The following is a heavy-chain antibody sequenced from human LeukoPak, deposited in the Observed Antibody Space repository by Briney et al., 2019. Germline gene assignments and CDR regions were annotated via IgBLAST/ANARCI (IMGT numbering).Heavy chain of an antibody. CDR2: IYDSGST. CDR1: GASIRSGDYY. Sequence: SETLSLTCTVSGASIRSGDYYWSWIRQPPGKGLEWIGYIYDSGSTYYNPSLKSRITISVDTSKNQFSLKLSSVTAADTAVYYCASLDILTGYSDYWGQGTLVTVSS. CDR3: ASLDILTGYSDY. D-gene: IGHD3-9*01. V-gene: IGHV4-30-4*01. J-gene: IGHJ4*02.